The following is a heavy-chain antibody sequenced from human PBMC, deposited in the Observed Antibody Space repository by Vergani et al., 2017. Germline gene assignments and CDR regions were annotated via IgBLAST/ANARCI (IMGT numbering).Heavy chain of an antibody. V-gene: IGHV3-30-3*01. J-gene: IGHJ2*01. CDR3: ARDGGYSSGWPYWYFDL. CDR2: ISYDGSNK. CDR1: GFTFSDYY. D-gene: IGHD6-19*01. Sequence: QVQLVESGGGLVKPGGSLRLSCAASGFTFSDYYMSWIRQAPGKGLEGVAVISYDGSNKYYADSVKGRFTISRDNSKNTLYLQMHSLRAEDTAVYYCARDGGYSSGWPYWYFDLWGRGTLVTVSS.